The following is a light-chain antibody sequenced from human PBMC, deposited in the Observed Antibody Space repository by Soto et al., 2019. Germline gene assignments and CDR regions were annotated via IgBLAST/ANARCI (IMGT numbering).Light chain of an antibody. CDR2: GDR. V-gene: IGLV3-21*02. CDR1: KIGDKS. CDR3: QVWESRSEYV. J-gene: IGLJ1*01. Sequence: SYELSHPPSVSVAPGQTSRITCGGDKIGDKSVHWYQQKPGQAPAVVVYGDRDRPSGIPERFSGSNSGNTATLAISRVEAGDEADYYCQVWESRSEYVFGTGTKVT.